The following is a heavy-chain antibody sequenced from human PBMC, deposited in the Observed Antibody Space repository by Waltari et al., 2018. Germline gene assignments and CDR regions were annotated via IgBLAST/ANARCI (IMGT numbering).Heavy chain of an antibody. Sequence: EVQLVESGGGLVQPGGSLSLPCAAYGFTFSHSWMYWVRQSPGKGLVWVSRISMDGSIVNYADSVKGRFTISRDNAKSTLFLQMNSLRVDDTALYYCVTTGVAGFYWGQGTRVTVSS. CDR2: ISMDGSIV. J-gene: IGHJ4*02. D-gene: IGHD6-19*01. CDR1: GFTFSHSW. V-gene: IGHV3-74*01. CDR3: VTTGVAGFY.